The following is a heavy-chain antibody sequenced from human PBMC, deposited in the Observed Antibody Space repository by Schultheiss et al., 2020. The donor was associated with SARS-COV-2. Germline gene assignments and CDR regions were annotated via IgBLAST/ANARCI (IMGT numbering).Heavy chain of an antibody. CDR1: GGSFSGYY. Sequence: SETLSLTCAVYGGSFSGYYWSWIRQPPGKGLEWIGSIYHSGSTNYNPSLKSRVTISVDTSKNQFSLKLSSVTAADTAVYYCAREGSAMVQSRFDYWGQGTLVTVSS. CDR2: IYHSGST. V-gene: IGHV4-34*01. D-gene: IGHD5-18*01. CDR3: AREGSAMVQSRFDY. J-gene: IGHJ4*02.